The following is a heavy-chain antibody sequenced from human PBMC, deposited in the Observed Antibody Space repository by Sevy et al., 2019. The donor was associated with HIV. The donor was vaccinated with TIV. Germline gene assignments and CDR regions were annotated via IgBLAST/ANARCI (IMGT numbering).Heavy chain of an antibody. D-gene: IGHD3-22*01. V-gene: IGHV4-39*01. CDR1: GDSITRSNYY. CDR2: IYYSGRT. Sequence: PETLSLTCTVSGDSITRSNYYWAWIRQPPGRGLEWIGSIYYSGRTYYNPSLKSRVTFSVDTSRNRFSLRLSSVTAADTALYYCARYPADQYDRTGYNTRGGYFDSWGQGTLVTVSS. J-gene: IGHJ4*02. CDR3: ARYPADQYDRTGYNTRGGYFDS.